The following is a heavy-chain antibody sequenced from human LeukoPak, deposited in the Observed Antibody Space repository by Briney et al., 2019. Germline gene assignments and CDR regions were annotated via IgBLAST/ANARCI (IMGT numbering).Heavy chain of an antibody. Sequence: SETLSLTCTVSGSSISSYYWSWIRQPPGKGLEWIGYIYYSGSTNYNPSLKSRVTISVDTSKNQFSLKLSSVTAADTAVYYCARGTYYYDSSGYFDYWGQGTLVTVSS. CDR3: ARGTYYYDSSGYFDY. J-gene: IGHJ4*02. CDR2: IYYSGST. CDR1: GSSISSYY. V-gene: IGHV4-59*01. D-gene: IGHD3-22*01.